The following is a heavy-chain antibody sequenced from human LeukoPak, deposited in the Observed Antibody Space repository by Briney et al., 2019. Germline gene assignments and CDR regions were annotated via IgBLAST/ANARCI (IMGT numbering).Heavy chain of an antibody. D-gene: IGHD5-24*01. CDR1: GDSVSRNSGA. CDR2: TYYRSKWYN. J-gene: IGHJ6*03. V-gene: IGHV6-1*01. Sequence: SQTLSLTCAISGDSVSRNSGAWNWIRQSPSRGLEWLGRTYYRSKWYNDYAVSVKSRITINPDTSKNQFSLQLNSVTPEDTAVYYCARDSLLDGYPHYYYYMDVWGKGTTVTVSS. CDR3: ARDSLLDGYPHYYYYMDV.